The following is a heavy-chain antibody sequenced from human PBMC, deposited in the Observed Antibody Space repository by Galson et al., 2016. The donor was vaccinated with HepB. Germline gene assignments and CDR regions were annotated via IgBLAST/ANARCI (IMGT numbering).Heavy chain of an antibody. J-gene: IGHJ6*02. CDR3: ARDRWFGDYGMDV. V-gene: IGHV1-18*01. CDR2: ISAYNGNT. CDR1: GYTFTSHG. D-gene: IGHD3-10*01. Sequence: SVKVSCKASGYTFTSHGINWVRQAPGQGLEWMGWISAYNGNTNYEQKLHDRVTMTTDTSTTTAYRELRSLRSDDTAVYFCARDRWFGDYGMDVWGQGTTVTVSS.